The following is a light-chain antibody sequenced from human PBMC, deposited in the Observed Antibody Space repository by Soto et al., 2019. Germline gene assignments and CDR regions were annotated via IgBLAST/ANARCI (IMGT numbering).Light chain of an antibody. CDR2: DNN. Sequence: QSVLTQPPSVSAAAGQKVTISCSGSSSNIGNNYVSWYQQLPGTAPKLLIYDNNKRHSGVPDRFSVSKSGTSASLAISGLQSEDEADYYCAAWDDSLSGYVFGTGTKVTVL. CDR1: SSNIGNNY. CDR3: AAWDDSLSGYV. V-gene: IGLV1-51*01. J-gene: IGLJ1*01.